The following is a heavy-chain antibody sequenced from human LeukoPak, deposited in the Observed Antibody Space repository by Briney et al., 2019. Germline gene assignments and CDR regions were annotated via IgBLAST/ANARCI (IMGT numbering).Heavy chain of an antibody. CDR3: AKDPNYYDSSGYYGSPIYYYYYYMDV. D-gene: IGHD3-22*01. CDR2: ISGSGGST. CDR1: GFTFSSYA. Sequence: GGSLRLSCAASGFTFSSYAMSWVRQAPGKGLEWVSAISGSGGSTYCADSVKGRSTISRDNSKNTLYLQMNSLRAEDTAVYYCAKDPNYYDSSGYYGSPIYYYYYYMDVWGKGTTVTVSS. V-gene: IGHV3-23*01. J-gene: IGHJ6*03.